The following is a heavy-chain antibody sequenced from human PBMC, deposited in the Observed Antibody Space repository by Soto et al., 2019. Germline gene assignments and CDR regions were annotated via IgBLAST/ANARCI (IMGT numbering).Heavy chain of an antibody. CDR3: ARQGNVDTAMVPPLHYYYGMDV. J-gene: IGHJ6*02. Sequence: GESLKISCKGSGYSFTSYWIGWVRQMPGKGLEWMGIIYPGDSDTRYSPSFQGQVTISADKSISTAYLQWSSLKASDTAMYYCARQGNVDTAMVPPLHYYYGMDVWGQGTTVTVSS. CDR2: IYPGDSDT. CDR1: GYSFTSYW. V-gene: IGHV5-51*01. D-gene: IGHD5-18*01.